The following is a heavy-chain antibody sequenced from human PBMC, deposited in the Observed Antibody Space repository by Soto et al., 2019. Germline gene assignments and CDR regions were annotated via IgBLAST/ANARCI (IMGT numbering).Heavy chain of an antibody. Sequence: QVQLQESGPGLVKPSETLSLTCAVSGGSITHYYWARIRQPPGQGLEWIGYIYNSVNTKYNPSLKGRVTISMDRSESQFSLNLSSVTAADTAVYYCALDFVGVLTDMRYPGGMDVWGRGTTVTVSS. CDR1: GGSITHYY. CDR2: IYNSVNT. D-gene: IGHD1-20*01. V-gene: IGHV4-59*01. CDR3: ALDFVGVLTDMRYPGGMDV. J-gene: IGHJ6*04.